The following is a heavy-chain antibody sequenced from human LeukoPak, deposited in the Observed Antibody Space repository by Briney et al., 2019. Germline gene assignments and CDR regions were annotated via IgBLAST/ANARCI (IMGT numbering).Heavy chain of an antibody. D-gene: IGHD4-17*01. CDR2: ISAYNGNT. CDR1: GCTFTSYG. Sequence: ASVKVSCKASGCTFTSYGISWVRQAPGQGLEWMGWISAYNGNTNHAQKLQGRVTMTTDTSTSTAYMELRSLRSDDTAVYYCARILYGDYLFDYWGQGTLVTVSS. J-gene: IGHJ4*02. V-gene: IGHV1-18*04. CDR3: ARILYGDYLFDY.